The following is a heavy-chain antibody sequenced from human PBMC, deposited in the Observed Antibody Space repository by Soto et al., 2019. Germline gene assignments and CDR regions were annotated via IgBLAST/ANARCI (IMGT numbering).Heavy chain of an antibody. V-gene: IGHV1-18*04. D-gene: IGHD3-22*01. Sequence: QVQLVESGAEVKKPGASVKVSCKASGYTFTNYGISWVRQAPGQGLEWMGWISGYNGNTKYAQKFQGRVTMTTDTPTNTAYMELRSLRSDDTAVYYCARDREYYYVSSGNYYSHDGMDVWGQGTTVTVS. CDR3: ARDREYYYVSSGNYYSHDGMDV. CDR1: GYTFTNYG. CDR2: ISGYNGNT. J-gene: IGHJ6*02.